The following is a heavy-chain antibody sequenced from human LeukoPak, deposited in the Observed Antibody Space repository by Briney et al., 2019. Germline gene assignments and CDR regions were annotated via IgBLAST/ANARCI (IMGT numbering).Heavy chain of an antibody. J-gene: IGHJ4*02. D-gene: IGHD2-15*01. CDR2: ISDDGNNE. V-gene: IGHV3-30*18. Sequence: GGSLRLSCAASGFTFNSHGMHWVRQAPGKGLEWVAVISDDGNNEKYADSVKGRFTVSRDNSRSTLYLQMNSLRAEDTAVYYCAKGCAGGGSCYILDYWGQGTLVTVSA. CDR1: GFTFNSHG. CDR3: AKGCAGGGSCYILDY.